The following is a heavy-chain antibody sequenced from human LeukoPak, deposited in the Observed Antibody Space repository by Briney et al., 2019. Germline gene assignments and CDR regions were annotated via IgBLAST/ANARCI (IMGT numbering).Heavy chain of an antibody. V-gene: IGHV3-7*01. J-gene: IGHJ4*02. CDR1: GFTFSRYW. CDR3: ARTYYYDSGGYYA. D-gene: IGHD3-22*01. Sequence: GGSLRLSCAASGFTFSRYWTNWVRQAPGKGLEWVANVKQDGSERYYVDSVKGRFTISRDNAKNSLYLQMNSLRAEDTAVYYCARTYYYDSGGYYAWGQGTLVTVSS. CDR2: VKQDGSER.